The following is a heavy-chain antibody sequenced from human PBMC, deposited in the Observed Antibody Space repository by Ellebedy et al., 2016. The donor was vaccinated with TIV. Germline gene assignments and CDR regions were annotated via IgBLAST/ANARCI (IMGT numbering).Heavy chain of an antibody. CDR2: ISHTGSMT. J-gene: IGHJ4*02. CDR1: GFTFSSYA. CDR3: AKGRGGGSDSSAPRYYFDS. V-gene: IGHV3-23*01. Sequence: PGGSLRLSCAASGFTFSSYAMSWVRQAPGKGVAWVSTISHTGSMTYYAHSVEGRFIISRDNSKRTLYLQMNSLRAEVTAVYYCAKGRGGGSDSSAPRYYFDSWGLGTLVTVSS. D-gene: IGHD6-19*01.